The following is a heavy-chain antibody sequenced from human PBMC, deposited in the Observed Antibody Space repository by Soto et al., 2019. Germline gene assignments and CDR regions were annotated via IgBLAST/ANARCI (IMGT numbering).Heavy chain of an antibody. V-gene: IGHV4-30-4*01. CDR3: ARESGYCLTTRCHTFDS. Sequence: QVQLQESGPGLVKPSQTLSLTCTVSGGSISSGDNYWTWIRQPPGKGLEWIGFVYHSGSTAYNPSLKSRLTISIDTSRNQFSLKLSSVTAADTAVYYCARESGYCLTTRCHTFDSWGQGILVTVSS. J-gene: IGHJ4*02. CDR2: VYHSGST. D-gene: IGHD2-2*02. CDR1: GGSISSGDNY.